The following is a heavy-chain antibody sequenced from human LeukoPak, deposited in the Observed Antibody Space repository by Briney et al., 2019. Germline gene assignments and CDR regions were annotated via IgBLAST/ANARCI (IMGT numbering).Heavy chain of an antibody. J-gene: IGHJ4*02. CDR1: GGSISSSTYY. Sequence: PSETLSLTCTVSGGSISSSTYYWGWIRRPPGKGLEWIGSIYYSGSTYYNPSLKSRVTVSVDTSKNQFSLNLSSVTAADTAVYYCVRGSTLRHYQYWGQGTLVTVSS. D-gene: IGHD3-16*01. CDR2: IYYSGST. V-gene: IGHV4-39*01. CDR3: VRGSTLRHYQY.